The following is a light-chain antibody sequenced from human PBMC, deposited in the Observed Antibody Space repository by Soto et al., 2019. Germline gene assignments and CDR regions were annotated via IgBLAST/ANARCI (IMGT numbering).Light chain of an antibody. CDR3: QQYVTSRRT. CDR2: GAS. J-gene: IGKJ1*01. V-gene: IGKV3-20*01. Sequence: VLTQSPGTLSLSPGERATLSCRASLSVSGSQLAWYQQKPGQPPRLLIYGASSRAAGIPDRFSGSGSGTGFTLTINRLEPEDFAVYYCQQYVTSRRTFGPGTKVDIK. CDR1: LSVSGSQ.